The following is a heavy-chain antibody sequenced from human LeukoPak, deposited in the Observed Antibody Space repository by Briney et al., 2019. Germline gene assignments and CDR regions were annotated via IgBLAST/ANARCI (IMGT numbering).Heavy chain of an antibody. J-gene: IGHJ3*01. CDR2: IWYDGSNE. CDR1: GFTFSNSG. V-gene: IGHV3-33*01. D-gene: IGHD3-10*02. Sequence: PGGSLRLSCAASGFTFSNSGMHWVRQAPGKGLEWVAVIWYDGSNEYYADAVKGRFIISRDNSKNTLHLQMHSLRVKDTSVYYCAREISMFVNAFDLWGQGTLVAVSS. CDR3: AREISMFVNAFDL.